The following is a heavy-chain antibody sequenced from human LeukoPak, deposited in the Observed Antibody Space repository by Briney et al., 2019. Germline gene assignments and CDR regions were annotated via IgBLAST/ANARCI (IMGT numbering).Heavy chain of an antibody. D-gene: IGHD2-2*01. V-gene: IGHV3-7*01. Sequence: GGSLRLSCAASGFTFSRYWMSWVRQAPGKGLEWVANIKQDGSEKYYVDSVKGRFTISRDNAKNSLSLQMNSLRAEDTAVYYCARYVDQTYYYYYMDVGGKGTTVTVSS. CDR1: GFTFSRYW. J-gene: IGHJ6*03. CDR2: IKQDGSEK. CDR3: ARYVDQTYYYYYMDV.